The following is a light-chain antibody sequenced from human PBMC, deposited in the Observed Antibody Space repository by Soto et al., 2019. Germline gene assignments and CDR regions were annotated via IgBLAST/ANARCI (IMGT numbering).Light chain of an antibody. CDR1: SGHSSYA. CDR3: PTSSTGILV. V-gene: IGLV4-69*01. J-gene: IGLJ2*01. Sequence: QLVLIQSPSASASLGASVRLTCTLSSGHSSYAIAWHQQQPEKGPRYLMNLNSERRQNKGDGLPDRFSGSSSGAERYLSLSGLQPADEADCYCPTSSTGILVFGGGTKLTVL. CDR2: LNSERRQ.